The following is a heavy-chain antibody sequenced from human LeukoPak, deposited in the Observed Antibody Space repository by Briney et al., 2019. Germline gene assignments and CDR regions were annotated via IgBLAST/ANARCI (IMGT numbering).Heavy chain of an antibody. J-gene: IGHJ4*02. D-gene: IGHD4-23*01. Sequence: GGSLRLSCAAPGFTFSGYAMSWVRQAPGKGLEWVSGISGRGDNTYYADSVKGRFTISRDNSKSTLRLQMNSLRDEDTAVYYCAKRVQGNTGPFHCWGQGTLASVSS. CDR2: ISGRGDNT. CDR1: GFTFSGYA. CDR3: AKRVQGNTGPFHC. V-gene: IGHV3-23*01.